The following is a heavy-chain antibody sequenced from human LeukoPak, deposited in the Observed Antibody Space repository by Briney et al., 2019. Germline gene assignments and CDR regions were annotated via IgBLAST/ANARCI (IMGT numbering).Heavy chain of an antibody. D-gene: IGHD6-13*01. CDR3: ARASDSSSWYGRYYYYMDV. CDR1: GDSVSSNSAA. V-gene: IGHV6-1*01. J-gene: IGHJ6*03. Sequence: SQTLSLTCAISGDSVSSNSAAWNWIRPSPSRGLEWLGRTYYRSKWYNDYAVSVKSRITINPDTSKNQFSLQLNSVTPEDTAVYYCARASDSSSWYGRYYYYMDVWGKGTTVTVSS. CDR2: TYYRSKWYN.